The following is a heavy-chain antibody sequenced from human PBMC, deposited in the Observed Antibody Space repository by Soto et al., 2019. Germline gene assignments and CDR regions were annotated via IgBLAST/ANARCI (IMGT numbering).Heavy chain of an antibody. D-gene: IGHD5-12*01. V-gene: IGHV1-2*02. CDR1: GYTFTGYY. J-gene: IGHJ6*02. Sequence: QVQLVQSGAEVKKPGASVKVSCKASGYTFTGYYMHWVRQAPGQGLEWMGWIIPNSGGTNYAQKFQGRVTMTRDTSTSRTYRGLGRLGSDDTAVYYCARDRVVATIECYYGMDVWGQGTTVTVSS. CDR3: ARDRVVATIECYYGMDV. CDR2: IIPNSGGT.